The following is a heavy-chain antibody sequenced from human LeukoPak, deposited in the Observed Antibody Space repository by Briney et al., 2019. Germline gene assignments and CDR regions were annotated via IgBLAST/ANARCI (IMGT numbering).Heavy chain of an antibody. V-gene: IGHV3-23*01. CDR2: ISGSGRST. D-gene: IGHD2-2*02. J-gene: IGHJ4*02. CDR3: AKDEVAIAVVPAAIRGRSLPLDY. CDR1: GFTFSSYA. Sequence: GGSLRLSCAASGFTFSSYAMSWVRQAPGKGLEWVSAISGSGRSTYYADSVKGRFTISRDNSKNTLYLQMNSLRAEDTAVYYCAKDEVAIAVVPAAIRGRSLPLDYWGQGTLVTVSS.